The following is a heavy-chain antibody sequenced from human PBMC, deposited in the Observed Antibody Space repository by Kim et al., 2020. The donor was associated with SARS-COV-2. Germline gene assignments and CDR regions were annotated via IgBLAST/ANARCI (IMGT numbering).Heavy chain of an antibody. Sequence: ASVKVSCKASGYTFTSYAMNWVRQAPGQGLEWMGWINTTTGNPTYAQGFTGGFVFSLDTSVSPAYLQITSLKAEDTAVYSFARARYYHGSGSYSAWIKWFDPWGQGTLVTVSS. D-gene: IGHD3-10*01. J-gene: IGHJ5*02. V-gene: IGHV7-4-1*02. CDR1: GYTFTSYA. CDR3: ARARYYHGSGSYSAWIKWFDP. CDR2: INTTTGNP.